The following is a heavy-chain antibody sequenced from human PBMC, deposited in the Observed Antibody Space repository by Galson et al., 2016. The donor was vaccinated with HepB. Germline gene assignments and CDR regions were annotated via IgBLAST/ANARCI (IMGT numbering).Heavy chain of an antibody. V-gene: IGHV5-51*01. J-gene: IGHJ2*01. CDR1: GYIFTNYW. Sequence: QSGAEVKKPGESLRISCKGSGYIFTNYWIGWVRQVPGKGLEWMGIIYPGDSDIRYSPSFQGHITISADKSISTAYLQWSSLKASDTAMYYCASGTSPYWYFALWGRGTLVTVSS. D-gene: IGHD1-1*01. CDR3: ASGTSPYWYFAL. CDR2: IYPGDSDI.